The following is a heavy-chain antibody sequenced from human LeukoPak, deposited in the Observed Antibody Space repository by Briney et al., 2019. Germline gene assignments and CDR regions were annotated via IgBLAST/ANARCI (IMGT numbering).Heavy chain of an antibody. V-gene: IGHV4-39*07. Sequence: SETLSLTCTVSGGSISSSSYYWGWIRQPLGKGLEWIGSIYYSGSTYYNPSLKSRVTISVDTSKNQFSLKLSSVTAADTAVYYCARGQLRPSYCSSNSCRNWFDPLGQGTLVTVSS. CDR1: GGSISSSSYY. D-gene: IGHD2-2*01. CDR3: ARGQLRPSYCSSNSCRNWFDP. CDR2: IYYSGST. J-gene: IGHJ5*02.